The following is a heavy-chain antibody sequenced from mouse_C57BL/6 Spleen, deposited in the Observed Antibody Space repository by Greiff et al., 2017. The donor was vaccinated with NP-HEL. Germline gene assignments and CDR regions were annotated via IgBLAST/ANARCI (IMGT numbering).Heavy chain of an antibody. CDR1: GFTFSSYA. V-gene: IGHV5-4*01. CDR3: ARDGRGYSKAFDY. Sequence: EVQGVESGGGLVKPGGSLKLSCAASGFTFSSYAMPWVRQTPAKGLEWVATISSGGSYTYYPENVKGRFTISRDNAKNNLYLQMSHLKSEDTAMYYCARDGRGYSKAFDYWGQGTTLTVSS. J-gene: IGHJ2*01. D-gene: IGHD2-12*01. CDR2: ISSGGSYT.